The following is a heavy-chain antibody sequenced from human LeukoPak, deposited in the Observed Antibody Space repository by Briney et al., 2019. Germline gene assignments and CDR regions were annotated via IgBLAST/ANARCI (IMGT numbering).Heavy chain of an antibody. J-gene: IGHJ4*02. Sequence: GGSLRLACAASGFTFSSYSMNWVRQAPGKGLEWVSSISSSSSYIYYADSVKGRFTISRDNAKNSLYLQMNSLRAEDTAVYYCARSMIVGGLDYWGQGTLVTVSS. CDR2: ISSSSSYI. CDR1: GFTFSSYS. D-gene: IGHD3-22*01. CDR3: ARSMIVGGLDY. V-gene: IGHV3-21*01.